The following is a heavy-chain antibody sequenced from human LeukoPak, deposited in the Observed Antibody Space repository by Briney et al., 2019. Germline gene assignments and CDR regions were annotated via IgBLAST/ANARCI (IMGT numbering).Heavy chain of an antibody. CDR3: AKVRSGNNYYFDY. V-gene: IGHV3-23*01. J-gene: IGHJ4*02. CDR2: MSASGSHT. D-gene: IGHD1/OR15-1a*01. Sequence: GGSLRLSCAASGFIFSDFAMSWVRQAPGKGLEWVSGMSASGSHTHSADFVKGRFTISRDNFKNTLYLQMNGLRVEDTAVYYCAKVRSGNNYYFDYWGQGTLVTVSS. CDR1: GFIFSDFA.